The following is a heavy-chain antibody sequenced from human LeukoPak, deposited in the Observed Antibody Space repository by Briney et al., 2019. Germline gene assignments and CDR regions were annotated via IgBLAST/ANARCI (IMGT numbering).Heavy chain of an antibody. Sequence: HAGGSLRLSCVVSGFTFSSHYMHWVRQAPGEGLEWVAVISYDGSSKYYADSVKGRFTISRDNSKDTMYLQMSSLRPDDTAIYYCASGNTDDYWGQGTLVTVSS. CDR1: GFTFSSHY. J-gene: IGHJ4*02. CDR3: ASGNTDDY. V-gene: IGHV3-30-3*02. CDR2: ISYDGSSK. D-gene: IGHD5-18*01.